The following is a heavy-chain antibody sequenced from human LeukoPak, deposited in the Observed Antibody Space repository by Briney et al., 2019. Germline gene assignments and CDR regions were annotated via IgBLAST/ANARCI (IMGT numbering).Heavy chain of an antibody. CDR1: GFTFSNFG. CDR3: AKASGEAYYYEMDV. D-gene: IGHD2-15*01. V-gene: IGHV3-30*18. J-gene: IGHJ6*02. Sequence: GTSLRLSCAAHGFTFSNFGMHWVRQAPGKGLEWVAFISYDESNKFYADSVKGRFTISRDNSKNTLSLHMNSLRTEDTAVYYCAKASGEAYYYEMDVWGQGTTVTVSS. CDR2: ISYDESNK.